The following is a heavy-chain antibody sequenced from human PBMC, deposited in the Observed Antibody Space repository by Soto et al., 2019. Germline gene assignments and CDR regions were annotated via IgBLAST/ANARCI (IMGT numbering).Heavy chain of an antibody. CDR1: GGSISSGDYY. CDR3: ARDGGLGQLGGGGMDV. D-gene: IGHD6-6*01. Sequence: PSETLSLTCTVSGGSISSGDYYWSWIRQPPGKGLEWIGYIYYSGSTYYNPSLKSRVTISVDTSKNQFSLKLSSVTAADTAVYYCARDGGLGQLGGGGMDVWGQGTTVTVSS. CDR2: IYYSGST. J-gene: IGHJ6*02. V-gene: IGHV4-30-4*01.